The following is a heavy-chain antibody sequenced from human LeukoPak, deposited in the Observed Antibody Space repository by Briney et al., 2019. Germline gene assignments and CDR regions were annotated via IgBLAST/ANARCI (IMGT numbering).Heavy chain of an antibody. CDR2: ISGSGGST. CDR3: AKDSRDYDILTGYYF. D-gene: IGHD3-9*01. J-gene: IGHJ4*02. CDR1: GFTFSSYA. V-gene: IGHV3-23*01. Sequence: GGSLRLSCAASGFTFSSYAMSWVRQAPGKGLEWVSAISGSGGSTYYADSVKGRFTISRDNSKNTLYLQMNSLRAEDTAVYYCAKDSRDYDILTGYYFWGQGTLVTVSS.